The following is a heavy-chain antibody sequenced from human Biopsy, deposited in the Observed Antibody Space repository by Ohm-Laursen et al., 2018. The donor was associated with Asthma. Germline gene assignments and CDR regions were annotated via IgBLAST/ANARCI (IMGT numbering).Heavy chain of an antibody. V-gene: IGHV4-59*01. J-gene: IGHJ4*02. CDR2: SSYSGFR. CDR3: ARDQGDSKFDY. Sequence: SETLSLTCTFSGGSINSDYWSWIRQPPGKGLEWIGLSSYSGFRKYNPSLKSRVTISVDTSKNQLSLNLTSVNAADTAVYYCARDQGDSKFDYWGQGILVTVSS. CDR1: GGSINSDY. D-gene: IGHD3-16*01.